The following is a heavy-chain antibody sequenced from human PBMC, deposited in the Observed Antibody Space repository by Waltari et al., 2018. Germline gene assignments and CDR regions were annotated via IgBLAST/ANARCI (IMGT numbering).Heavy chain of an antibody. CDR1: GDSMNNYY. V-gene: IGHV4-59*01. Sequence: QVQLQESGPGLVKPSETLSLTCTVSGDSMNNYYWTWIRQSPGKGLEWIGYIYYCGRTNYNPSLASRVTISIKPSKNQFALKLSSVTAADTAVYYCAGSGGNGDYDRWGQGTQVTVSS. D-gene: IGHD4-17*01. CDR2: IYYCGRT. J-gene: IGHJ5*02. CDR3: AGSGGNGDYDR.